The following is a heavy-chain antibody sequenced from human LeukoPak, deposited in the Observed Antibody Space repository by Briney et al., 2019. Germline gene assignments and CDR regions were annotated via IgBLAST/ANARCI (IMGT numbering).Heavy chain of an antibody. D-gene: IGHD2-15*01. Sequence: ASVKVSCKASGGTFSSYAISWVRQAPGQGLEWMGGITPIFGTANYAQKFQGRVTITADESTSTAYMELSSLRSEDTAVYYCARAIVVVAATEGAFDIWGQGTMVTVSS. V-gene: IGHV1-69*13. J-gene: IGHJ3*02. CDR2: ITPIFGTA. CDR1: GGTFSSYA. CDR3: ARAIVVVAATEGAFDI.